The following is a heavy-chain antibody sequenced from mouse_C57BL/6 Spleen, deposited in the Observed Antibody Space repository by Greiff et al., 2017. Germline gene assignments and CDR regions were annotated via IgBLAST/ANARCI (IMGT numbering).Heavy chain of an antibody. J-gene: IGHJ1*03. CDR2: INPNYGTT. CDR3: ARYGSSRPDWYFDV. Sequence: VEPGASVKISCKASGYSFTDYNMNWVKQSNGKSLEWIGVINPNYGTTSYNQKFKGKATLTVDQSSSTAYMQLNSLTSEDSAVYYCARYGSSRPDWYFDVWGTGTTVTVSS. V-gene: IGHV1-39*01. D-gene: IGHD1-1*01. CDR1: GYSFTDYN.